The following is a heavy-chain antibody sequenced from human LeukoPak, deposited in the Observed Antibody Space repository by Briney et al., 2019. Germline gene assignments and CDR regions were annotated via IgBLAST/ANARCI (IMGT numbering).Heavy chain of an antibody. Sequence: SETLSLTCTVSGGSISSGSYYWSWIRQPAGKGLGWIGRIYTSGSTNYNPSLKSRVTISVDTSKNQFSLKLSSVTAADTAVYYCAREVHDYVWGSYLADYWGQGTLVTVSS. V-gene: IGHV4-61*02. CDR2: IYTSGST. D-gene: IGHD3-16*02. CDR1: GGSISSGSYY. CDR3: AREVHDYVWGSYLADY. J-gene: IGHJ4*02.